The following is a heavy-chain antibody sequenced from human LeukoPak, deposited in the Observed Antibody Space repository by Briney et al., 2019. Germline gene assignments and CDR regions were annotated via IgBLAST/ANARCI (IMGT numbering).Heavy chain of an antibody. V-gene: IGHV1-69*01. D-gene: IGHD5-12*01. CDR1: GGTFISYA. J-gene: IGHJ6*03. CDR2: IIPIFGTA. Sequence: GASVKVSCKASGGTFISYAISWVRQAPGQGLEWMGGIIPIFGTANYAQKFQGRVTITADESTSAAYMELSSLRSEDTAVYYCARDSFGYDYPGHYYYYMDVWGKGTTVTVSS. CDR3: ARDSFGYDYPGHYYYYMDV.